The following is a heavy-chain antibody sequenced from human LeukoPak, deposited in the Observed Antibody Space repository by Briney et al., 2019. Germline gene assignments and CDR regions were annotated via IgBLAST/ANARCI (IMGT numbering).Heavy chain of an antibody. D-gene: IGHD3-3*01. CDR1: GFTFGDYA. J-gene: IGHJ5*02. CDR2: IRSKAYGGTT. CDR3: TRDSGPPRITIFGVVPNWFDP. Sequence: GGSLRLSCTASGFTFGDYAMSWFRQAPGKGLEWVGFIRSKAYGGTTEYAASVKGRFTISRDDSKSIAYLQMNSLKTEDTAVYYCTRDSGPPRITIFGVVPNWFDPWGQGTPVTVSS. V-gene: IGHV3-49*03.